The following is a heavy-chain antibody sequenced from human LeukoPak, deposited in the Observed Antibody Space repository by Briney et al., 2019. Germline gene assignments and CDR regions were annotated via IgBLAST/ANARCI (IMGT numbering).Heavy chain of an antibody. CDR2: ISPSGGST. J-gene: IGHJ4*02. Sequence: ASVKVSCKAFGYTFTSNYMHWVRQAPGQGPEWMGVISPSGGSTTYAQKLQGRVTMTTDTSTSTAYMELRSLRSDDMAVYYCARTGRRALWFGERGDYWGQGTLVTVSS. D-gene: IGHD3-10*01. CDR3: ARTGRRALWFGERGDY. V-gene: IGHV1-46*01. CDR1: GYTFTSNY.